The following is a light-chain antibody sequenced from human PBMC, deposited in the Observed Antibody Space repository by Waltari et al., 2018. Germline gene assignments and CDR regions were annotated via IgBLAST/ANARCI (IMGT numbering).Light chain of an antibody. CDR2: VGS. CDR3: LQSLQTPWT. V-gene: IGKV2-28*01. J-gene: IGKJ1*01. CDR1: QSLLHNNGYTY. Sequence: DIVMTQSPLSLSVTPGEPASISCRSSQSLLHNNGYTYLEWYLQKPGQSPQLLIYVGSTRDAEVPDRFSGSGSGSDFTLRISRVEAEDVGVYYCLQSLQTPWTFGQGTRVEIK.